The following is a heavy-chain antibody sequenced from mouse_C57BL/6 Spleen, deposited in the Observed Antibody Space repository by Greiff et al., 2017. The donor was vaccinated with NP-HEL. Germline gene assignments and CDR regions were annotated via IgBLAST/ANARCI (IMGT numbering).Heavy chain of an antibody. Sequence: QVTLKESGPGILQSSQTLSLTCSFSGFSLSTSGMGVSWIRQPSGKGLEWLAHIYWDDDKRYNPSLKSRLTISKDTSRNQVFLKITSVDTADTATYYCARKENDGGYFDVWGTGTTVTVSS. J-gene: IGHJ1*03. CDR3: ARKENDGGYFDV. D-gene: IGHD2-3*01. V-gene: IGHV8-12*01. CDR1: GFSLSTSGMG. CDR2: IYWDDDK.